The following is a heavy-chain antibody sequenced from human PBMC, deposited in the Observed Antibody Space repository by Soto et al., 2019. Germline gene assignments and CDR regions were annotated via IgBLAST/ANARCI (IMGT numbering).Heavy chain of an antibody. Sequence: SETLSLTCTVSGGSISGYYWSWIRQPPGKGLEWIGNVYYSGGAKYNPSVKRRVSISVDPSKNQFSLNLSSVTAADTAVYYCTRDGDGRMTTNPYYYYGMDVWGPGITVTSP. V-gene: IGHV4-59*01. CDR1: GGSISGYY. J-gene: IGHJ6*02. CDR2: VYYSGGA. CDR3: TRDGDGRMTTNPYYYYGMDV. D-gene: IGHD2-21*02.